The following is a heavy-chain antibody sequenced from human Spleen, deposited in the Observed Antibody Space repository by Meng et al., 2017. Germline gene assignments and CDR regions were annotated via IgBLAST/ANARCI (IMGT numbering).Heavy chain of an antibody. CDR2: IWYDGSNK. CDR1: GFTFSSYG. V-gene: IGHV3-33*01. J-gene: IGHJ4*02. Sequence: GESLKISCAASGFTFSSYGMHWVRQAPGKGLEWVAVIWYDGSNKYYADSVKGRFTISRDNAKNSLYLQMNSLRAEDTAVYYCARESRPYYYGSGSYSYWGQGTLVTVSS. D-gene: IGHD3-10*01. CDR3: ARESRPYYYGSGSYSY.